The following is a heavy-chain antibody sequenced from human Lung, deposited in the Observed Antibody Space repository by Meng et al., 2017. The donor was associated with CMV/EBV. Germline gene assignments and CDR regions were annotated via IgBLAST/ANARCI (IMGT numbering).Heavy chain of an antibody. J-gene: IGHJ5*02. D-gene: IGHD1-1*01. Sequence: SETXSLTCTVSGGSISSYYWSWIRQPPGKGLEWIGYIYYSGSTNYNPSLKSRVTISVDTSKNQFSLKLSSVTAADTAVYYCASYRSGTPGRFDPLGQGTLVTVSS. CDR2: IYYSGST. V-gene: IGHV4-59*01. CDR3: ASYRSGTPGRFDP. CDR1: GGSISSYY.